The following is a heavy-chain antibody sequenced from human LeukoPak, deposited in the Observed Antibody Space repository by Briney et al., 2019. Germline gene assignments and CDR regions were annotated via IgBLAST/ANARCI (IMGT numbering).Heavy chain of an antibody. Sequence: TLSLTCTVSGGSISSGGYYWSWIRQPPGKGLEWIGYIYHSGSTYYNPSLKSRVTISIDRSKNQFSLKLSSVTAADTAVYYCASHSSSWYRPFDYWGQGTLVTVSS. J-gene: IGHJ4*02. CDR1: GGSISSGGYY. CDR3: ASHSSSWYRPFDY. CDR2: IYHSGST. D-gene: IGHD6-13*01. V-gene: IGHV4-30-2*01.